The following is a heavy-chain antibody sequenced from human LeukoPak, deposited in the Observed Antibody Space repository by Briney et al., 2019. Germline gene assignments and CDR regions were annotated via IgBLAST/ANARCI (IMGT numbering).Heavy chain of an antibody. Sequence: SETLSLTCAVYGGSFSGYYWSWIRQPPGKGLEWIGEINHSGSTNYNPSLKSRVTISVDTSKNQFSLKLSSVTAAVTAVYYCARVRSVVAATPRYFDLWGRGTLVTVSS. CDR1: GGSFSGYY. J-gene: IGHJ2*01. V-gene: IGHV4-34*01. D-gene: IGHD2-15*01. CDR3: ARVRSVVAATPRYFDL. CDR2: INHSGST.